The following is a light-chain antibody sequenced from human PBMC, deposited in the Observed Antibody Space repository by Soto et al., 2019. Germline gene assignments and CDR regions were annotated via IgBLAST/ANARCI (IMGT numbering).Light chain of an antibody. CDR2: DVS. Sequence: QSALTXPASVSGAPGHSSTISCTGTSSDVGDYNYVSWYQQHPDKAPKVIIYDVSNRPSGVSNRFSGSKSGNTASLTISGLQAEDEADYYCSSYIRSGNYVFGTGTRSP. V-gene: IGLV2-14*01. CDR1: SSDVGDYNY. CDR3: SSYIRSGNYV. J-gene: IGLJ1*01.